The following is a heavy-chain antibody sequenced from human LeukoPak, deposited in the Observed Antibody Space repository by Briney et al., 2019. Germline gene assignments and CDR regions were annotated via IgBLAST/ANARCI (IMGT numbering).Heavy chain of an antibody. CDR3: ARHSRDGYNYDY. CDR2: IYYSGST. Sequence: SETLSLTCTVSGGSISSYYWSWIRQPPGKGLEWIGYIYYSGSTNYSPSLKSRVTISVDTSKNQFSLKLSSVTAADTAVYYCARHSRDGYNYDYWGQGTLVTVSS. D-gene: IGHD5-24*01. J-gene: IGHJ4*02. CDR1: GGSISSYY. V-gene: IGHV4-59*08.